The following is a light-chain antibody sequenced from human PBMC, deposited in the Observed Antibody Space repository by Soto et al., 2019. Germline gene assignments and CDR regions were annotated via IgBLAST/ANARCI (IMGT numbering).Light chain of an antibody. CDR2: DVS. CDR3: SSYTSTNSWV. J-gene: IGLJ3*02. V-gene: IGLV2-14*01. Sequence: QSALTQSASVYGAPGQSITISCTGTSSDVGGYNYVSWYQQHPGKAPKLIIYDVSNRPSGVSTRFSGSKSGNTASLTISGLQAEDEADYSCSSYTSTNSWVFGGGTKLNVL. CDR1: SSDVGGYNY.